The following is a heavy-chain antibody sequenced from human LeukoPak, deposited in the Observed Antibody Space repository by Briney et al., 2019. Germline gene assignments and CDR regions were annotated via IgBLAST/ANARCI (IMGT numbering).Heavy chain of an antibody. CDR3: VKEMGNSQPFDY. CDR2: ISAGGGHT. J-gene: IGHJ4*02. V-gene: IGHV3-23*01. CDR1: GFTFGTYG. Sequence: GGSLRLSCAASGFTFGTYGLAWVRQAPGKGLEWVSAISAGGGHTYYADSVKGRFSVSRDNSKNTLYLHMNSLRADDTALYYCVKEMGNSQPFDYWGQGTLVTVSS. D-gene: IGHD2/OR15-2a*01.